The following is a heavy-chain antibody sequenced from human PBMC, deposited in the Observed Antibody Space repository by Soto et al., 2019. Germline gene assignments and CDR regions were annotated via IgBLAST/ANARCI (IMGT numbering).Heavy chain of an antibody. Sequence: GASVKVSCKASGYTFTSYYMHWVRQAPGQGLEWMGIINPSGGSTSYAQKFQGRVTMTRDTSTSTVYMELSSLRSEDTAVYYCAFLMAAAGTYDAFDIWGQGTMVTVSS. CDR3: AFLMAAAGTYDAFDI. CDR2: INPSGGST. V-gene: IGHV1-46*01. J-gene: IGHJ3*02. CDR1: GYTFTSYY. D-gene: IGHD6-13*01.